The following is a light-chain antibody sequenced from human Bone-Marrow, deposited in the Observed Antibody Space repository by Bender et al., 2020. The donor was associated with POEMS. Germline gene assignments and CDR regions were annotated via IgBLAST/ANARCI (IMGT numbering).Light chain of an antibody. J-gene: IGLJ2*01. CDR1: DVGDKY. V-gene: IGLV3-1*01. Sequence: SYKVTQPPSVSVSPGQTASITCSGDDVGDKYVAWYQQKPGQSPVLVIYQDTKRPSGIPERFSGSNSGNTATLTISGTQAMDEADYYCQAWDTYSVIFGGGTKLTVL. CDR3: QAWDTYSVI. CDR2: QDT.